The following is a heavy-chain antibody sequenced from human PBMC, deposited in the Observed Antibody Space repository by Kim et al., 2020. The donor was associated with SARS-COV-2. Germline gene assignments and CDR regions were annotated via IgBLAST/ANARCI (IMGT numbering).Heavy chain of an antibody. CDR2: IYHSGST. J-gene: IGHJ5*02. CDR3: ARAGLTMVRGVPNPHWFAP. Sequence: SETLSLTCAVSGGSISSSNWWSWVRQPPGKGLEWIGEIYHSGSTNYNPSLKSRVTISVDKSKNQFSLKLSSVTAADTAVYYCARAGLTMVRGVPNPHWFAPWGQGTLVTVSS. CDR1: GGSISSSNW. D-gene: IGHD3-10*01. V-gene: IGHV4-4*02.